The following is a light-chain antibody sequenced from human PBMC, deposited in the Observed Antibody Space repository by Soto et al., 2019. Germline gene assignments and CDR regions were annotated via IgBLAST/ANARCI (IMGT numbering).Light chain of an antibody. CDR3: QSYDSSLSGWV. J-gene: IGLJ3*02. CDR1: SSNTGAGYD. Sequence: QSALTQPPSVSGAPGQRVTISCTGSSSNTGAGYDVHWYQQLPGTAPKLLIYGNSNRPSGVPDRFSGSKSGTSASLAIIGLQAEDEADYYCQSYDSSLSGWVFGGGTKLTVL. V-gene: IGLV1-40*01. CDR2: GNS.